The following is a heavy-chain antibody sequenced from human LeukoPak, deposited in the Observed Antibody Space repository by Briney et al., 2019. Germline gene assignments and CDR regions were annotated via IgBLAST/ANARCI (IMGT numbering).Heavy chain of an antibody. D-gene: IGHD3-22*01. V-gene: IGHV1-8*01. J-gene: IGHJ4*02. CDR3: ARGGYCYVGNAFDI. CDR2: MNPNSGNT. CDR1: GYTFTSYD. Sequence: ASVKVSCKASGYTFTSYDINWVRQATGQGLEWMGWMNPNSGNTGYAQKFQGRVTMTRNTSISTAYMELSSLRSEDTAVYYCARGGYCYVGNAFDIWGQGTLVTVSS.